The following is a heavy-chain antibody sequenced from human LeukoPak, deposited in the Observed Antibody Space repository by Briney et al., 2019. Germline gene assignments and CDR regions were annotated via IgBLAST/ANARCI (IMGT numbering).Heavy chain of an antibody. CDR3: ARVIRRGFGEIFIDY. D-gene: IGHD3-10*01. CDR2: INTSGSA. J-gene: IGHJ4*02. V-gene: IGHV4-4*07. CDR1: GDSISDSYY. Sequence: SETLPLTCIVSGDSISDSYYWIWIRQPAGKGLGWIGRINTSGSAYYNPSLGSRVTMSVDTSKNQFSLKLSSVTAADTAIYYCARVIRRGFGEIFIDYWGQGTLVTVSS.